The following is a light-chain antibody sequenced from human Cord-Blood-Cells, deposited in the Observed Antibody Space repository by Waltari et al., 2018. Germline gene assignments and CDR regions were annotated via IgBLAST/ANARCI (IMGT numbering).Light chain of an antibody. J-gene: IGLJ1*01. Sequence: QSALTQPASVSGSPGQSIPISCTRTSRDVGGYTYVSWYQPHPCKAPKLMIYQVSNRLSGVSNRFSGSKSGNTASLTISGLQAEDEADYYCSSYTSSSTLYVFGTGTKVTVL. CDR3: SSYTSSSTLYV. CDR2: QVS. V-gene: IGLV2-14*01. CDR1: SRDVGGYTY.